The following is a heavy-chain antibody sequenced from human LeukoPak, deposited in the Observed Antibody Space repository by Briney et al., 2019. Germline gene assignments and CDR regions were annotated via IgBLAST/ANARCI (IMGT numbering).Heavy chain of an antibody. V-gene: IGHV4-61*02. D-gene: IGHD3-22*01. CDR1: GGSISSGSYY. CDR3: ARDGGSYYYDSSGYPASWFDP. J-gene: IGHJ5*02. CDR2: IYTSGST. Sequence: SQTLSLACTVSGGSISSGSYYWSWIRQPAGKGLEWIGRIYTSGSTNYNPSLKSRVTISVDTSKNQFSLKLSSVTAADTAVYYCARDGGSYYYDSSGYPASWFDPWGQGTLVTVSS.